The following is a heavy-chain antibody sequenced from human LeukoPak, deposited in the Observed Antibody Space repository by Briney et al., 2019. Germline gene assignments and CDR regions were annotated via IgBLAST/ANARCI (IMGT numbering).Heavy chain of an antibody. CDR3: ARDPTGTTPMGY. D-gene: IGHD1-7*01. J-gene: IGHJ4*02. CDR1: GYTFTGYY. Sequence: ASVKVSCKASGYTFTGYYMHWVRQAPGQGLEWMGWINPNSGGTNYAQKFQGRVTITADKSTSTAYMELSSLRSEDTAVYYCARDPTGTTPMGYWGQGTLVTVSS. CDR2: INPNSGGT. V-gene: IGHV1-2*02.